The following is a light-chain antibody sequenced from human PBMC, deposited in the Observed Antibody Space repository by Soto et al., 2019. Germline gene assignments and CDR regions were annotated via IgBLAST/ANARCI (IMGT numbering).Light chain of an antibody. CDR2: GAS. V-gene: IGKV3-15*01. Sequence: EIVMTQSPATLSVSPGETATLTCRASQSVSSSLAWYQQTPGRAPRLLIYGASTRATGIPTRFSGSGSGTEFILTLSRLQPADFAVYYCQQYNNWPRTFGQGTKLEIK. J-gene: IGKJ2*01. CDR3: QQYNNWPRT. CDR1: QSVSSS.